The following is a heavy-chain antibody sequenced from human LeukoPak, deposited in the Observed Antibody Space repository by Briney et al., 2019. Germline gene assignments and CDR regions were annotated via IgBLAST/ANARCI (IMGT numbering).Heavy chain of an antibody. CDR2: MYYSGST. Sequence: SETLSLTCTVSSGSSGSIRSHYWSWIRQPPGKGLEWIAFMYYSGSTKYNPSLESRVTISVDTSKNQFSLKLRSVTAADTAVYYCAIHGVYNWNDYAFDVWGQGTMVTVSS. CDR1: SGSSGSIRSHY. CDR3: AIHGVYNWNDYAFDV. V-gene: IGHV4-59*08. J-gene: IGHJ3*01. D-gene: IGHD1-1*01.